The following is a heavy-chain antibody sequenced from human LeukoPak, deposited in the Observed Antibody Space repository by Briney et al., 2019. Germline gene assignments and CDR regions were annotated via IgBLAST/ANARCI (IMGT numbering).Heavy chain of an antibody. J-gene: IGHJ3*02. CDR2: IKSKEDGGTT. V-gene: IGHV3-15*01. D-gene: IGHD3-16*01. CDR1: GFIFSKAW. Sequence: GGSVRLSCAASGFIFSKAWMNWVRQPPGKGLEWVGLIKSKEDGGTTDVAAPVEGRFTISRDDSKNTMYLQMNSLKTEDTAVYYCTTDWGSGIKSVIAFDIWGQGRMVTVSS. CDR3: TTDWGSGIKSVIAFDI.